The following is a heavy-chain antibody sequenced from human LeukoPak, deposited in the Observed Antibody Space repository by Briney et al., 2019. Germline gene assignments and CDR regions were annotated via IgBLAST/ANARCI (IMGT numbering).Heavy chain of an antibody. CDR2: INQDGSEE. CDR1: GFTFSGYS. V-gene: IGHV3-7*01. Sequence: GGSLRLSCAASGFTFSGYSLSWVRQAPGKGLEWVAHINQDGSEEHYMDSVKARFTISRDNAKNSLSLQMNSLRAEDTAVYYCVRDGGVSGYDLLDYWGQGTLVTVSS. J-gene: IGHJ4*02. CDR3: VRDGGVSGYDLLDY. D-gene: IGHD5-12*01.